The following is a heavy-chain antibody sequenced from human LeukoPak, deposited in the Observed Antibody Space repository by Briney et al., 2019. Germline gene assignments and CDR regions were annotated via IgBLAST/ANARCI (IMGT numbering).Heavy chain of an antibody. D-gene: IGHD3-10*01. CDR1: GESFSGYY. CDR2: INHSGST. V-gene: IGHV4-34*01. CDR3: ARRNPSYGSGSVDC. Sequence: SETLSLTCAVYGESFSGYYWSWIRQPPGKGLEWIGEINHSGSTNYNPSLKSRVTISVDTSKNQFSLKLSSVTAADTAVYYCARRNPSYGSGSVDCWGQGTLVTVSS. J-gene: IGHJ4*02.